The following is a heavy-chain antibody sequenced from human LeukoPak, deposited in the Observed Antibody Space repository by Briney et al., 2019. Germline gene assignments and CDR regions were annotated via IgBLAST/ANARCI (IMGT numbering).Heavy chain of an antibody. V-gene: IGHV1-18*01. CDR1: GYTFTSYG. J-gene: IGHJ4*02. D-gene: IGHD2-15*01. Sequence: ASVKVSCKASGYTFTSYGISWVRQAPGQGLEWMGWISAYNGNTNYAQKLQGRVTMTTDTSTSTAYMELSRLRSDDTAVYYCARDPIVVVGGYFDYWGQGTLVTVSS. CDR2: ISAYNGNT. CDR3: ARDPIVVVGGYFDY.